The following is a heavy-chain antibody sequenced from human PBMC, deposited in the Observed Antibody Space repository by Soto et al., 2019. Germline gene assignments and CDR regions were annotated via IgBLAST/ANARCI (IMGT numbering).Heavy chain of an antibody. Sequence: QVQLVQSGAEVKKPGSSVKVSCKASGGTFSSYAISWVRQAPGQGLEWMGGIIPIFGTSNYAQKFQGRVTITADESTSTAYMERSSLRSEDTAVYYCARAVYLYYDWGYFDYWGQGTLVTVSS. J-gene: IGHJ4*02. CDR1: GGTFSSYA. CDR2: IIPIFGTS. V-gene: IGHV1-69*01. D-gene: IGHD3-16*01. CDR3: ARAVYLYYDWGYFDY.